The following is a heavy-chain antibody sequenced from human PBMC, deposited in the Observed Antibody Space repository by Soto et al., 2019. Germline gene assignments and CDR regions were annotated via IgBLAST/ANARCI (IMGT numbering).Heavy chain of an antibody. CDR1: Y. D-gene: IGHD6-6*01. CDR3: AKEWIIPAPGTMDF. CDR2: IYSDGNT. J-gene: IGHJ4*02. V-gene: IGHV3-66*01. Sequence: YGSRVRQAPGKGLEWVSVIYSDGNTYYADSVKGRFTISRDNSKNTVYLQMNSLRAEDSVIYYCAKEWIIPAPGTMDFWGKGTLVPVTS.